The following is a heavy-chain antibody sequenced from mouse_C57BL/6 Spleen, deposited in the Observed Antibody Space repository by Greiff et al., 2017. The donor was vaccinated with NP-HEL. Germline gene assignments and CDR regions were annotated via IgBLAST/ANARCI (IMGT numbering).Heavy chain of an antibody. J-gene: IGHJ4*01. V-gene: IGHV5-4*01. CDR1: GFTFSSYA. CDR2: ISDGGSYT. CDR3: ARDRGRGYAMDY. Sequence: EVKLVESGGGLVKPGGSLKLSCAASGFTFSSYAMSWVRQTPEKRLEWVATISDGGSYTYYPDNVKGRFTISRDNAKNNLYLQMSHLKSEDTARYYCARDRGRGYAMDYWGQGTSVTVSS. D-gene: IGHD3-1*01.